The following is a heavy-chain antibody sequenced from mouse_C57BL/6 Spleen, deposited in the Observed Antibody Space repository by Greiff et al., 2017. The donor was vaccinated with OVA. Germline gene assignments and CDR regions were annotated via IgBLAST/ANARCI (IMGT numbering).Heavy chain of an antibody. CDR2: INPNNGGT. CDR3: ARGDYGSPWYFDV. V-gene: IGHV1-26*01. Sequence: VQLQQSGPELVKPGASVKISCKASGYTFTDYYMNWVKQSHGKSLEWIGDINPNNGGTSYNQKFKGKATLTVDKSSSTAYMELRSLTSEDSAVYYCARGDYGSPWYFDVWGTGTTVTVSS. D-gene: IGHD1-1*01. J-gene: IGHJ1*03. CDR1: GYTFTDYY.